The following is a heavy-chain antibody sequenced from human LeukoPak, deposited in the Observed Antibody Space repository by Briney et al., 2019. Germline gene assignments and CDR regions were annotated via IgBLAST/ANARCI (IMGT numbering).Heavy chain of an antibody. D-gene: IGHD7-27*01. J-gene: IGHJ4*02. V-gene: IGHV3-23*01. Sequence: GGSLRLSCAASGFAFSNFAIRWVRQVPGKGLEWVSSIDGSGDKTHYPDSVRGRFTVSRDNSKNTLYLQMNSLRVEDTATYFCAKVQFNWGPIDYWGQGTPVIVSS. CDR3: AKVQFNWGPIDY. CDR2: IDGSGDKT. CDR1: GFAFSNFA.